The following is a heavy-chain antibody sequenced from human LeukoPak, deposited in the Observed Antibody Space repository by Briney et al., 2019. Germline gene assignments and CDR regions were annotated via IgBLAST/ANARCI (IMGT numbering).Heavy chain of an antibody. Sequence: GGSLRLSCAASGFTFDDYSMQWVRPPPGRGLEGVSLISWDGGSTYYADSVKGRFTISRDNSKNSLYLQMNRLRAEDTALYYCAKDLDYLQDYYYGMDVWGKGTTVTVSS. CDR1: GFTFDDYS. CDR3: AKDLDYLQDYYYGMDV. J-gene: IGHJ6*04. CDR2: ISWDGGST. D-gene: IGHD4-11*01. V-gene: IGHV3-43D*04.